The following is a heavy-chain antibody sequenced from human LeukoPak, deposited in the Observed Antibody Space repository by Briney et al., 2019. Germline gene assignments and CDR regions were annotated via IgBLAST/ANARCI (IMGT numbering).Heavy chain of an antibody. Sequence: PGGSLRLSCVASGFTASSNYMSWVRQTPGKGLERVSVIHSGGNSYNGDSVKGRFTISRDNSKNTLFLQMNRLRAEDTAVYYCARGWLRDYFDYWGQGTLVTVSS. D-gene: IGHD5-12*01. CDR3: ARGWLRDYFDY. CDR2: IHSGGNS. CDR1: GFTASSNY. V-gene: IGHV3-53*01. J-gene: IGHJ4*02.